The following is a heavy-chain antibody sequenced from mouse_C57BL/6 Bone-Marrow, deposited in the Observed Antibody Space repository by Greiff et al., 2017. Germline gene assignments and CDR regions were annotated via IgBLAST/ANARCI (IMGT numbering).Heavy chain of an antibody. V-gene: IGHV1-80*01. CDR1: GYAFSSYW. J-gene: IGHJ1*03. D-gene: IGHD1-1*01. CDR2: IYPGDGDT. CDR3: AFITTVVGRWYFDV. Sequence: QLKESGAELVKPGASVKISCKASGYAFSSYWMNWVKQRPGKGLEWIGQIYPGDGDTNYNGKFKGKATLTADKSSSTAYMQLSSLTSEDSAVYFCAFITTVVGRWYFDVWGTGTTVTVSS.